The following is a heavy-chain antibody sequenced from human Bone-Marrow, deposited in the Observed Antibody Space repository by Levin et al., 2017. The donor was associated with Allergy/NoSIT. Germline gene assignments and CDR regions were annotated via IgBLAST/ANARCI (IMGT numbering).Heavy chain of an antibody. CDR1: GGSTSSYY. D-gene: IGHD2-15*01. Sequence: PSETLSLTCTVSGGSTSSYYWSWIRQPPGKGLEWIGYVYDSGRPSYNPSLKSRVTMSLDTSNNQFSLKLSSVTAADTAVYYCARHLGFCSGSNCYLYYYYMDVWGKGTTVTVSS. CDR3: ARHLGFCSGSNCYLYYYYMDV. V-gene: IGHV4-59*08. J-gene: IGHJ6*03. CDR2: VYDSGRP.